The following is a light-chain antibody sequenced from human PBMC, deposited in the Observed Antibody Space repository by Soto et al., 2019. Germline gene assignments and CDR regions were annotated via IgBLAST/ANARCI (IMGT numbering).Light chain of an antibody. V-gene: IGLV2-14*01. CDR3: SSYTSSSTRV. Sequence: QSALTQPASVSGSPGQSITISCTGTSSDVGGYNYVSWYQQHPGKAPKLMIYEVSNRPSGVSNRFSGSKSGNTASLTISGQQAEDEADYYCSSYTSSSTRVFGGGTKLTVL. CDR1: SSDVGGYNY. J-gene: IGLJ3*02. CDR2: EVS.